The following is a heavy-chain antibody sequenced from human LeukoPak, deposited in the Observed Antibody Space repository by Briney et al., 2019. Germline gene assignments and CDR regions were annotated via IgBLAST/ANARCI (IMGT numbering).Heavy chain of an antibody. V-gene: IGHV3-48*03. Sequence: PGGSLRLSCAASGFTLSSHEVNWVRQAPGKGLEWISYISSKGETKNYADSVKGRFTISRDKAKKTLYLQMNSLRAEDTAVYYCARVPYDYVSGNYRSDYYNMDVWGQGTTVTVSS. J-gene: IGHJ6*02. CDR3: ARVPYDYVSGNYRSDYYNMDV. D-gene: IGHD3-16*02. CDR2: ISSKGETK. CDR1: GFTLSSHE.